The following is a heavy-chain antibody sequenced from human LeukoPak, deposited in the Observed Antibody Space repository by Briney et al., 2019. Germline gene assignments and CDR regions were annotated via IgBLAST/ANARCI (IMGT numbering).Heavy chain of an antibody. CDR3: AKDRTVGASYWYFDL. V-gene: IGHV3-21*04. CDR2: INSNSDYI. Sequence: GGSLRLSCVASGFTFSSYSMSWVRQAPGKGLEWISSINSNSDYIYYADSVKGRFTISRDSSKNTLFLHMNTLRAEDTAIYYCAKDRTVGASYWYFDLWGRGTLVTVSS. CDR1: GFTFSSYS. D-gene: IGHD1-26*01. J-gene: IGHJ2*01.